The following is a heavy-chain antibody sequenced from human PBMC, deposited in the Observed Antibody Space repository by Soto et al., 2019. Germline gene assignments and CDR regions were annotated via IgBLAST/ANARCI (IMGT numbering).Heavy chain of an antibody. CDR3: ARVSGIYYYGMDV. J-gene: IGHJ6*02. V-gene: IGHV4-39*01. CDR2: IYYDGNT. Sequence: PSETLSLTCTVSGDSITSSSHYWGWIRQPPGKGLECIANIYYDGNTYYNPSLKSRVAISLDTSKNQFSLRLNSVTAADTAVYYCARVSGIYYYGMDVWGQGTTVTVSS. CDR1: GDSITSSSHY. D-gene: IGHD3-10*01.